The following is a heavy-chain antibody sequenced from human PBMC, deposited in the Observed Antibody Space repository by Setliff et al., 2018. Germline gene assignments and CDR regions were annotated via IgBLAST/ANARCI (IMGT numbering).Heavy chain of an antibody. CDR1: GYPFTNYG. CDR2: ISTYNVNT. V-gene: IGHV1-18*01. J-gene: IGHJ3*01. D-gene: IGHD1-26*01. Sequence: ASVKVSCKASGYPFTNYGITWVRQAPGQGLEWLGWISTYNVNTTYAQKLQDRVTMTTDTSTSTAYMELRSLRSDDTAVYFCVREYSGGGLTWGQGTMVTVSS. CDR3: VREYSGGGLT.